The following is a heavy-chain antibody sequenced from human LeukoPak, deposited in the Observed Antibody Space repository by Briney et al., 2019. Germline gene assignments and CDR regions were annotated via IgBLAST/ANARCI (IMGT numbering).Heavy chain of an antibody. Sequence: GGSLRLSCAVSGFTFSNGWMTWVRQAPGKGLEWVGRIERKADGGTSDYAAAVKGRFTISRDDSKNMVYLQMSGLKSEDTGVYFCTMEATMYGVVTDYWGQGTLVTVSS. D-gene: IGHD3-3*01. J-gene: IGHJ4*02. V-gene: IGHV3-15*04. CDR1: GFTFSNGW. CDR3: TMEATMYGVVTDY. CDR2: IERKADGGTS.